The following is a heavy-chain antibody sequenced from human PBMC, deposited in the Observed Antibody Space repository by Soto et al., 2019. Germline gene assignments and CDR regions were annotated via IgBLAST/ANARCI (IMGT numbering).Heavy chain of an antibody. J-gene: IGHJ5*02. CDR1: GGTFSSYA. Sequence: GASVKVSCKASGGTFSSYAFTWVRQAPGQGLEWMGGIIPIFGTPNYAQKFQGRVTITADESTSTAYMELSSLRSDDTAVYYCASISSTWYWWFDPWGQGTLVTAPQ. CDR2: IIPIFGTP. V-gene: IGHV1-69*13. CDR3: ASISSTWYWWFDP. D-gene: IGHD6-13*01.